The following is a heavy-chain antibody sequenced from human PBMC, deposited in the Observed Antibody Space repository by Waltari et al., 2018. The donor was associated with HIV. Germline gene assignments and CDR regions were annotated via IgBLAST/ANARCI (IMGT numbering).Heavy chain of an antibody. CDR3: ARGRLGAVGGGVAVGTFDY. J-gene: IGHJ4*02. V-gene: IGHV1-3*01. CDR2: INAGIGFT. D-gene: IGHD6-19*01. CDR1: GYTFTTYA. Sequence: QVQLVQSGAEVKKPGASVRVSCKTSGYTFTTYALHWLRQAPGQRFEWMGWINAGIGFTKYSQNFQGRVTVTTDTSASTAYMELHGRKSEETVIYYCARGRLGAVGGGVAVGTFDYWGQGTLVSVSS.